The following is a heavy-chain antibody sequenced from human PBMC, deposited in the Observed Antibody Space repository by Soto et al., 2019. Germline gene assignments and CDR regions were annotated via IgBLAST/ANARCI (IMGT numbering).Heavy chain of an antibody. Sequence: SVKVSCKASGGTFSSYAISWVRQALGQGLEWMGGIIPIFGTANYAQKFQGRVTITADESTSTAYMELSSLRSEDTAVYYCARDDSSGYYSSNYYYYGMDVWGQGTTVT. CDR3: ARDDSSGYYSSNYYYYGMDV. CDR1: GGTFSSYA. J-gene: IGHJ6*02. CDR2: IIPIFGTA. V-gene: IGHV1-69*13. D-gene: IGHD3-22*01.